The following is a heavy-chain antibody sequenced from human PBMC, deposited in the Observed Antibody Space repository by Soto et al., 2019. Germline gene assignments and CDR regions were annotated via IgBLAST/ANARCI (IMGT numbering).Heavy chain of an antibody. V-gene: IGHV1-18*01. J-gene: IGHJ6*02. Sequence: QVQLVQSGGEVKKPGASVRVSCQASGYPFNKIAIHWVRQAPGHGLEWLGRMIGRSGDPNCAPTVRDRITMATYTSNNTAYMELRSLRSDDTAVYYCAREGGLVTENHLYVLDVWGQGTTVTV. CDR1: GYPFNKIA. CDR3: AREGGLVTENHLYVLDV. CDR2: MIGRSGDP. D-gene: IGHD2-21*02.